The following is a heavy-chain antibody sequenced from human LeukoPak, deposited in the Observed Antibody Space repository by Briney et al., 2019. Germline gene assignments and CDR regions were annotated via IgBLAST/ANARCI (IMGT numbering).Heavy chain of an antibody. Sequence: SETLSLTCAVYGGSFSGYYWSWIRQPPGKGLEWIGEINHSGSTNYNPSLKSRVTISVDTSKNQFSLKLSSVTAADTAVYYCASLRGVAAGDYWGQGTLVTVSS. CDR1: GGSFSGYY. J-gene: IGHJ4*02. CDR3: ASLRGVAAGDY. V-gene: IGHV4-34*01. CDR2: INHSGST. D-gene: IGHD1-26*01.